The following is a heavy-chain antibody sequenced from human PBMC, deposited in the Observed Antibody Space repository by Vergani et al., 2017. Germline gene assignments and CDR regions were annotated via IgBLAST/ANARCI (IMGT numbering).Heavy chain of an antibody. CDR3: ARLYSSSLIAVGTYFDY. CDR2: ISSSSSYI. D-gene: IGHD6-13*01. Sequence: EVQLVESGGGLVKPGGSLRLSCAASGFTFSSYSMNWVRQAPGKGLEWVSSISSSSSYIYYADSVKGRFTISRDNAKNSLYLQMNSLRAEDTAVYYCARLYSSSLIAVGTYFDYWGQGTLVTVSS. CDR1: GFTFSSYS. J-gene: IGHJ4*02. V-gene: IGHV3-21*01.